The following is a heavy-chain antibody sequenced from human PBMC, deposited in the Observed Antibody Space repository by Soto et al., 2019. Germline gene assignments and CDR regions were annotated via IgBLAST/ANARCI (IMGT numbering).Heavy chain of an antibody. CDR1: GGSFSGYY. CDR3: AGGHIVLVVYQYFDY. Sequence: PSETLSLTCAVYGGSFSGYYWSWIRQPPGKGLEWIGEINHSGSTNYNPSLKSRVTISVDTSKNQFSLKLSSVTAADTAVYYCAGGHIVLVVYQYFDYWGQGTLVTVSS. D-gene: IGHD2-8*01. CDR2: INHSGST. J-gene: IGHJ4*02. V-gene: IGHV4-34*01.